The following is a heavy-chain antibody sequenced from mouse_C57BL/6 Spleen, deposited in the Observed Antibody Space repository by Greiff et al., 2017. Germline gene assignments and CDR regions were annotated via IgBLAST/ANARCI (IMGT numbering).Heavy chain of an antibody. D-gene: IGHD1-1*01. V-gene: IGHV1-64*01. J-gene: IGHJ2*01. Sequence: VQLQQPGAELVKPGASVKLSCKASGYTFTSYWMHWVKQRPGQGLEWIGMIHPNGGSTNYNEKFKSKATLTVDKSSSTSYMQLSSLTSEDSAVYYCARGPYYYGSSYDDYWGQGTTLTVSS. CDR3: ARGPYYYGSSYDDY. CDR1: GYTFTSYW. CDR2: IHPNGGST.